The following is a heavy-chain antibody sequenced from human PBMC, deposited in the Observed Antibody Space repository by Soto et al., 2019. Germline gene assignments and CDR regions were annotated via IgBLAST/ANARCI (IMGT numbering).Heavy chain of an antibody. V-gene: IGHV3-23*01. CDR1: GLNFDDYS. CDR3: AKVQTAAMTGAFDI. J-gene: IGHJ3*02. Sequence: GVPMILSCTAAGLNFDDYSMHWVRKKTGKGLEWVSAISGSGGSTCYADSVKGRFTISRDNSKNTLYLQMNSLGAEDTAVYYCAKVQTAAMTGAFDIWGQGTMVTVSS. D-gene: IGHD2-2*01. CDR2: ISGSGGST.